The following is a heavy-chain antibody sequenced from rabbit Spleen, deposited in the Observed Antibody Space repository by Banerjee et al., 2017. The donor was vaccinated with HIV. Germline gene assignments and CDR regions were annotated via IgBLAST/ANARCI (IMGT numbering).Heavy chain of an antibody. Sequence: QEQLEESGGDLVKPEGSLTLTCTASGFDFSSSYWICWVRQAPGKGLEWIACIHAGSSGSTYYASWAKGRFTISKSSSTTVTLQMTSLTGADTATYFCARDLGAGGYNGYILAFSLWGPGTLVTVS. V-gene: IGHV1S45*01. CDR3: ARDLGAGGYNGYILAFSL. D-gene: IGHD6-1*01. CDR2: IHAGSSGST. CDR1: GFDFSSSYW. J-gene: IGHJ4*01.